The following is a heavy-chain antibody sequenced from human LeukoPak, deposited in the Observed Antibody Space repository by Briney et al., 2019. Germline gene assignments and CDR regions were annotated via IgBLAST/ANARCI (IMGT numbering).Heavy chain of an antibody. D-gene: IGHD3-3*01. CDR3: ARGSGYRFDY. CDR1: GFTFTTFW. J-gene: IGHJ4*02. CDR2: ISSSSSYI. V-gene: IGHV3-21*01. Sequence: PGGSLRLSCATSGFTFTTFWMHWVRQAPGKGLEWVSSISSSSSYIYYADSVKGRFTISRDNAKNSLYLQMNGLRAEDTAVYYCARGSGYRFDYWGQGTLVTVSS.